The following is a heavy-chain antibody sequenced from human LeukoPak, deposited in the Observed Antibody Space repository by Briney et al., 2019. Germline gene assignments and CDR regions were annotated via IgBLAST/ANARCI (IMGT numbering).Heavy chain of an antibody. CDR3: ARARYDSSGYFGY. CDR2: IKQDGSEK. CDR1: GFTFSSYW. D-gene: IGHD3-22*01. V-gene: IGHV3-7*01. Sequence: PGGSLRLSCAASGFTFSSYWTSWVRQAPGKGLEWVANIKQDGSEKYYVDSVKGRFTISRDNAENSLYLQMNSLRAEDTAVYYCARARYDSSGYFGYWGQGTLVTVSS. J-gene: IGHJ4*02.